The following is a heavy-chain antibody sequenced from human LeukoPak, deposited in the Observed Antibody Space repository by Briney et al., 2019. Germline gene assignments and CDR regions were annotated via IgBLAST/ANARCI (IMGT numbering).Heavy chain of an antibody. J-gene: IGHJ4*02. CDR2: INSDGGST. CDR3: ARDFSSAWYPGLDY. CDR1: GFTLSSYW. D-gene: IGHD6-19*01. V-gene: IGHV3-74*01. Sequence: GGSLRLSCAASGFTLSSYWMHWVRQAPGKGLVWVSRINSDGGSTRYADSVKGRFTISRDNAKNTLYLQMNSLRAEDTAVYYCARDFSSAWYPGLDYWGQGTLVTVSS.